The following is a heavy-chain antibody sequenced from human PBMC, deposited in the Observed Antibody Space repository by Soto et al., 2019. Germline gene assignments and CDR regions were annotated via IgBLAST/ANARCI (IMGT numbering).Heavy chain of an antibody. Sequence: EVQLVESGGGLVKPGGSLRLSCAASGFTFSIYTMNWVRQAPGKGLEWVSSISSSSSYIYYADSMQGRFTISRDNAKNSLYLKMNSLRAGDTAVYYCARGSPGVGYWGQGTLVTVSS. CDR3: ARGSPGVGY. V-gene: IGHV3-21*01. J-gene: IGHJ4*02. CDR1: GFTFSIYT. D-gene: IGHD3-10*01. CDR2: ISSSSSYI.